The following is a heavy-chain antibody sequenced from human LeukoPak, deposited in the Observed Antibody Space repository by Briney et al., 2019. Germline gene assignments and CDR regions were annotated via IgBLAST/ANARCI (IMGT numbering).Heavy chain of an antibody. D-gene: IGHD3-10*01. Sequence: APVKVSCKASGYTFTGYYMHWVRQAPGQGLEWMGWINPNSGGTNYAQKFQGRVTMTRNTSISTAYMELSSLRSEDTAVYYCARGRRYGSGSYYLVNYYYYYMDVWGKGTTVTISS. V-gene: IGHV1-2*02. J-gene: IGHJ6*03. CDR1: GYTFTGYY. CDR3: ARGRRYGSGSYYLVNYYYYYMDV. CDR2: INPNSGGT.